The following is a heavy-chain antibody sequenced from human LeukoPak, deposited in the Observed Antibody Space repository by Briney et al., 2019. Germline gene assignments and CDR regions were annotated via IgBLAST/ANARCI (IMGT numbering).Heavy chain of an antibody. CDR3: ARDSDSSGWYPLGY. J-gene: IGHJ4*02. V-gene: IGHV3-21*01. CDR1: GFTFSSYS. CDR2: ISSSSSYI. D-gene: IGHD6-19*01. Sequence: GGSLRLSCAASGFTFSSYSMNWVRQAPGKGLEWVSSISSSSSYIYYADSVKGRFTISRDNAKNSLYLQMNSLRAEDTAVYYCARDSDSSGWYPLGYWGQGTLVTVSS.